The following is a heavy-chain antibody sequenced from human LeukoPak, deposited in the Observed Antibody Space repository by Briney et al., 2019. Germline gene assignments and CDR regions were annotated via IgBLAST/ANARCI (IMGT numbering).Heavy chain of an antibody. V-gene: IGHV3-7*01. CDR1: GFTFSSYW. Sequence: GGSLRLSCAASGFTFSSYWMSWVRQAPGKGLEWVANIKQDGSEKYYVDSVKGRFTISRDNAKNSLYLQMNSLRAEDTAVYYCARVIVLTQTNWFDPWGQGTLVTVSS. CDR2: IKQDGSEK. CDR3: ARVIVLTQTNWFDP. D-gene: IGHD2-15*01. J-gene: IGHJ5*02.